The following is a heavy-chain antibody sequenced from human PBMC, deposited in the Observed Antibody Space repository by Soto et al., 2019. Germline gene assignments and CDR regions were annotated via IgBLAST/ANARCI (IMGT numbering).Heavy chain of an antibody. Sequence: QVQLVQSGAEVKKPGSSVKVSCKASGGTFSSYAISWVRQAPGQGLEWMGGIIPISGTANYAQKFQGRVTITADESTSTAYMELSSLRSEDTAVYYCARSHGSSTSLEIYYYYSYGMDVWGQGTTVTVSS. V-gene: IGHV1-69*01. CDR1: GGTFSSYA. J-gene: IGHJ6*02. CDR2: IIPISGTA. CDR3: ARSHGSSTSLEIYYYYSYGMDV. D-gene: IGHD2-2*01.